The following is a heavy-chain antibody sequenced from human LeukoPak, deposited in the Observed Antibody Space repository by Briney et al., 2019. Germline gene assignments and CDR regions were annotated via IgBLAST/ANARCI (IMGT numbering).Heavy chain of an antibody. J-gene: IGHJ4*02. D-gene: IGHD5-18*01. CDR2: ISSSGSTI. Sequence: PGGSLRLSCAASGFTFSSYEMNWVRQAPGKGLEWVSYISSSGSTIYYADSVKGRFTISRDNAKNPLYLQMNSLRAEDTAVYYCARGGYSYEFDYWGQGTLVTVSS. CDR1: GFTFSSYE. CDR3: ARGGYSYEFDY. V-gene: IGHV3-48*03.